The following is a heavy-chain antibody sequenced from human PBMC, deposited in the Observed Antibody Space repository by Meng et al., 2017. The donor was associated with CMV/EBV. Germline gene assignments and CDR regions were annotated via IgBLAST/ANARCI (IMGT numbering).Heavy chain of an antibody. CDR2: IYYSGST. V-gene: IGHV4-59*01. CDR3: AREGLAAYGMDV. D-gene: IGHD3/OR15-3a*01. J-gene: IGHJ6*02. CDR1: GGSISSYY. Sequence: GSLRLSCTVSGGSISSYYWSWIRQPPGKGLEWIGYIYYSGSTNYNPSLKSRVTILVDTSKNQFSLKLSSVTAADTAVYYCAREGLAAYGMDVWGQGTTVTVSS.